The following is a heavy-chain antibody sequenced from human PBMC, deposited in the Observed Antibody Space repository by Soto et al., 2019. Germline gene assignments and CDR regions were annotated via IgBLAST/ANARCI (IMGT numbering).Heavy chain of an antibody. V-gene: IGHV1-18*01. CDR2: INAYNGNT. J-gene: IGHJ5*02. Sequence: ASVKVSCKASGYTFNFYGITWVRQAPGQGLEWMGWINAYNGNTNYAQNLQGRVTMTTDTSTSTAYMELRSLRSDDTAVYYCARCHDFYATLNTTCLDPWGQGTLVTVSS. CDR3: ARCHDFYATLNTTCLDP. CDR1: GYTFNFYG. D-gene: IGHD3-3*01.